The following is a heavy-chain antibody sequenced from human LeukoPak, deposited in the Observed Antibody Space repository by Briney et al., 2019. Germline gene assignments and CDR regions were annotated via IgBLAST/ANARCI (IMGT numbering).Heavy chain of an antibody. CDR3: ARHLRAHSSSLFFDY. CDR1: GFTFSDYY. Sequence: GGSLRLSCAASGFTFSDYYMSWIRQAPGKGLEWVSYVSTSGSSKDYADSVKGRFTTSRDNAKNSLYLQMNGLRAEDTAVYYCARHLRAHSSSLFFDYWGQGTLVTVSS. D-gene: IGHD6-13*01. CDR2: VSTSGSSK. V-gene: IGHV3-11*01. J-gene: IGHJ4*02.